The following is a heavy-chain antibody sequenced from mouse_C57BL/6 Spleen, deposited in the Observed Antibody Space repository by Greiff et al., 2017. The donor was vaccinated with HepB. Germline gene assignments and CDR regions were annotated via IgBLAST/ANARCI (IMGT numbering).Heavy chain of an antibody. J-gene: IGHJ4*01. CDR1: GFTFSDYG. V-gene: IGHV5-15*01. CDR3: ARMVTDAMDY. D-gene: IGHD2-2*01. CDR2: ISNLAYSI. Sequence: EVKLMESGGGLVQPGGSLKLSCAASGFTFSDYGMAWVRQAPRKGPEWVAFISNLAYSIYYADTVTGRFTISRENAKNTLYLEMSSLRSEDTAMYYCARMVTDAMDYWGQGTSVTVSS.